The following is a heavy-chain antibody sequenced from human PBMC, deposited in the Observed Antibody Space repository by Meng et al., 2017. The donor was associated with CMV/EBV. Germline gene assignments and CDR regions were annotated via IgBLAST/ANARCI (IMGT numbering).Heavy chain of an antibody. V-gene: IGHV3-74*01. CDR3: ARGGGDYSGYDWEADY. CDR1: GFTFSSYW. D-gene: IGHD5-12*01. CDR2: INSDGSST. J-gene: IGHJ4*02. Sequence: GGFLRPSCAASGFTFSSYWMHWVRQAPGKGLVWVSRINSDGSSTSYADSVKGRFTISRDNAKNTLYLQMNSLRAEDTAVYYCARGGGDYSGYDWEADYWGQGTLVTVSS.